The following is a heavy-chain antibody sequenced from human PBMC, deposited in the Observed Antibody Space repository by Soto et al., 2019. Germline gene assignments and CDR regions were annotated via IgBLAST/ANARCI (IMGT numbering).Heavy chain of an antibody. CDR3: ARDLGVVPALDV. CDR2: IYHSGST. V-gene: IGHV4-38-2*02. D-gene: IGHD2-2*01. J-gene: IGHJ6*02. Sequence: SETLSLTCAVSGYSISSGYYWGWIRQPPGKGLEWIGSIYHSGSTYYNPSLKSRVTISVDTSKNQFSLKLSSVTAADTAVYYCARDLGVVPALDVWGQGTTVTVSS. CDR1: GYSISSGYY.